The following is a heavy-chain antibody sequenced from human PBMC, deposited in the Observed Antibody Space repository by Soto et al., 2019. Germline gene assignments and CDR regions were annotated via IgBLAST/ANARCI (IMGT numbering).Heavy chain of an antibody. CDR1: CGSISSSSYY. J-gene: IGHJ6*02. D-gene: IGHD4-17*01. Sequence: PSETLSLTCTVSCGSISSSSYYWGWIRQPPGKGLEWIGSIYYSGSTYYNPSLKSRVTISVDTSKNQFSLKLSSVTAADTAVYYCARASSTVYYYYGMDVWGQGTTVTVSS. CDR2: IYYSGST. CDR3: ARASSTVYYYYGMDV. V-gene: IGHV4-39*01.